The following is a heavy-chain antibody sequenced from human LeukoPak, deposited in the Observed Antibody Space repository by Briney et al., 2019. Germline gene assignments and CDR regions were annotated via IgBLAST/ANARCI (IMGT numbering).Heavy chain of an antibody. CDR2: INHSGST. J-gene: IGHJ5*02. CDR1: GGSISSSSYY. Sequence: SETLSLTCTVSGGSISSSSYYWSWIRQPPGKGLEWIGEINHSGSTNYNPSLKSRVTISVDTSKNQFSLKLSSVTAADTAVYYCARGVGSSWYFLWFDPWGQRTLVTVSS. V-gene: IGHV4-39*07. CDR3: ARGVGSSWYFLWFDP. D-gene: IGHD6-13*01.